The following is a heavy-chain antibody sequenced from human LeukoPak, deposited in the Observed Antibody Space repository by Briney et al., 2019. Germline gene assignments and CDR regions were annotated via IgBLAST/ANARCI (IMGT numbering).Heavy chain of an antibody. Sequence: GGSLRRSSVASGFSFSDYRMHWVRQAPGQGLVWVSRIYIDGVGTAYADFVKGRFIISRDNAKNTLYLQMNSLTSEDTAVYYCVTVRGRFWGKGTTGTVSS. CDR2: IYIDGVGT. CDR3: VTVRGRF. D-gene: IGHD3-10*01. CDR1: GFSFSDYR. J-gene: IGHJ6*01. V-gene: IGHV3-74*01.